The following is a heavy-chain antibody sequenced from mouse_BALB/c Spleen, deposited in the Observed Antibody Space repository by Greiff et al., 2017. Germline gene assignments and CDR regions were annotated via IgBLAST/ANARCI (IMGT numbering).Heavy chain of an antibody. J-gene: IGHJ4*01. CDR1: GFSLTDYG. V-gene: IGHV2-6-5*01. D-gene: IGHD1-1*01. Sequence: QVQLKESGPGLVAPSQSLSITCTVSGFSLTDYGVSWIRQPPGKGLEWLGVIWGGGSTYYNSALKSRLSICKDNSKSQVFIKMHSLQTDDTAMYYCAKPNYGSSPYAMDYWGQGTSVTVSS. CDR3: AKPNYGSSPYAMDY. CDR2: IWGGGST.